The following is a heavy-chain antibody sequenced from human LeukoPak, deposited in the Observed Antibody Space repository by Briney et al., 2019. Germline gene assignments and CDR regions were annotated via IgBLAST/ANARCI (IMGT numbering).Heavy chain of an antibody. CDR2: MNPNSGNT. J-gene: IGHJ4*02. Sequence: ASVKVSCKASGYTFTSYDINWVRQATGQGLEWMGWMNPNSGNTGYAQKFQGRVTMTRNTSISTAYMELSSLRSEDTAVYYCAREKCGGDCYSGDSDYWGQGTLVTVSS. CDR3: AREKCGGDCYSGDSDY. D-gene: IGHD2-21*02. V-gene: IGHV1-8*01. CDR1: GYTFTSYD.